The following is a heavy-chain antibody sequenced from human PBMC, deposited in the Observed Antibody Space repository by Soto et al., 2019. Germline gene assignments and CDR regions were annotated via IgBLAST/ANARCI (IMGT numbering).Heavy chain of an antibody. D-gene: IGHD3-10*01. J-gene: IGHJ6*02. Sequence: HPGGSLRLSCAACGFTFSSYAVSWVRQAPGKGLEWVSAISGSGGSTYYADSVKGRFTISRDNSKNTLYLQMNSLRAEDTAVYYCAAQVPRITMVRGVIWENGMDVWGQGTTVTVSS. CDR1: GFTFSSYA. V-gene: IGHV3-23*01. CDR2: ISGSGGST. CDR3: AAQVPRITMVRGVIWENGMDV.